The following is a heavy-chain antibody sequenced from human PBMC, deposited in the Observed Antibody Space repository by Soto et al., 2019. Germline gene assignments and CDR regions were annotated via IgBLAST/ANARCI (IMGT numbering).Heavy chain of an antibody. CDR1: GDSVSRNSAA. Sequence: SQTLSLTCAISGDSVSRNSAAWNWIRQSPSRGLEWLGRTYYRSKWYNDYAVSVKGRITINPDTSKNQFSLQLNSVTPEDTAVYYCATHRGSLRDDAFDIWGQGTMVTVSS. V-gene: IGHV6-1*01. CDR2: TYYRSKWYN. CDR3: ATHRGSLRDDAFDI. J-gene: IGHJ3*02. D-gene: IGHD3-16*01.